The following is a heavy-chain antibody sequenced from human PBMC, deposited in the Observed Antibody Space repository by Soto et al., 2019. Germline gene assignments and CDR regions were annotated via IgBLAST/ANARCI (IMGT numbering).Heavy chain of an antibody. Sequence: GSLSLSCAASGFTFSSYSMNWVRQAPGKGLEWVSFISSSSSTIYYADSVKGRFTISRDNAKNSLYLQMNSLRDEDTAVYYCARGLTMIVVVPGAFDILGQGTMVTVSS. V-gene: IGHV3-48*02. J-gene: IGHJ3*02. CDR1: GFTFSSYS. CDR3: ARGLTMIVVVPGAFDI. CDR2: ISSSSSTI. D-gene: IGHD3-22*01.